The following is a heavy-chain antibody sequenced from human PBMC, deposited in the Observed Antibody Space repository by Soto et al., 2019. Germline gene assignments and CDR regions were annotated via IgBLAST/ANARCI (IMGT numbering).Heavy chain of an antibody. CDR2: INAANGDT. CDR1: GYTFTSYG. Sequence: ASVKVSCKASGYTFTSYGIHWVRQAPGQRLEWMGWINAANGDTKYSPKFQGRVTITRDTSASTAYMELSSLRSEDTAVYYCVRRHVSATAIDWFDPLGHGTLVTVSS. D-gene: IGHD2-21*02. CDR3: VRRHVSATAIDWFDP. V-gene: IGHV1-3*01. J-gene: IGHJ5*02.